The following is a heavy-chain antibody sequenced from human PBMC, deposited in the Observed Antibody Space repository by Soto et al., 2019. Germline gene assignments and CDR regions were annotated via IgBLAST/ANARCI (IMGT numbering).Heavy chain of an antibody. V-gene: IGHV1-46*01. CDR2: INPSGGST. D-gene: IGHD3-3*01. CDR3: ARVGHYYYRLDV. CDR1: GYTFTNFG. Sequence: ASVKVSCKASGYTFTNFGISWVRQAPGQGLEWMGWINPSGGSTSYAQKFQGRVTMTRDTSTSTVYMELSSLSSEDTAVYYCARVGHYYYRLDVWGQGTTVTVSS. J-gene: IGHJ6*02.